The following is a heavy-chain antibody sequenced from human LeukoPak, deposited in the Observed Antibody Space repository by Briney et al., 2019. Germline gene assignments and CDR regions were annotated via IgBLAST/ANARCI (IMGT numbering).Heavy chain of an antibody. V-gene: IGHV3-9*01. CDR1: GFTFDDYA. Sequence: GRSLRLSCAASGFTFDDYAMHWVRQAPGKGLEWVSGISWNSGSIGYADSVKGRFTISRDNSKNTLYLQINSLSAGDTAVYYCAKKIRGQHPLGAAFDSWGPGTLVAVSS. CDR2: ISWNSGSI. J-gene: IGHJ4*02. CDR3: AKKIRGQHPLGAAFDS. D-gene: IGHD1-26*01.